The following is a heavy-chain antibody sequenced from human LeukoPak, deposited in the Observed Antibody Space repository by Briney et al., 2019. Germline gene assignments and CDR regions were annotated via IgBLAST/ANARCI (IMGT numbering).Heavy chain of an antibody. CDR3: AKDWSSGYYYDAFDI. J-gene: IGHJ3*02. D-gene: IGHD3-22*01. CDR1: GFTFSSYA. Sequence: PGGSLRLSCAASGFTFSSYAMSWVRQAPGKGLEWVSAIGGSGGSTYYADSVKGRFTISRDNPKNTLYLQMNSLRAEDTAVYYCAKDWSSGYYYDAFDIWGQGTMVTVSS. CDR2: IGGSGGST. V-gene: IGHV3-23*01.